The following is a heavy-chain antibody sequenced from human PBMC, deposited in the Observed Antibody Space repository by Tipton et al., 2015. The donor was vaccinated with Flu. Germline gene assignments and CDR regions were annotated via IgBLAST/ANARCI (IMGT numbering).Heavy chain of an antibody. Sequence: GSLRLSCAASGFTFSSYSMNWVRQAPGKGLEWVSYISSSSSTIYYADSVKGRFTISRDNAKNSLYLQMNSLRAEDTAVYYCASLYCSGGSCGFDYWGQGTLVTVSS. CDR2: ISSSSSTI. D-gene: IGHD2-15*01. J-gene: IGHJ4*02. CDR3: ASLYCSGGSCGFDY. CDR1: GFTFSSYS. V-gene: IGHV3-48*04.